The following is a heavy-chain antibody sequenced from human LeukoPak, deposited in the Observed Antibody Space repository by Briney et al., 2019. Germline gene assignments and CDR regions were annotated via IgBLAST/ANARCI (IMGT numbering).Heavy chain of an antibody. V-gene: IGHV4-34*01. CDR2: INHSGST. CDR1: GGSFSGYY. D-gene: IGHD2-15*01. J-gene: IGHJ3*02. CDR3: ARGNGGYCSGGSCATLSTDAFDI. Sequence: PSETLSLTCAVYGGSFSGYYWSWIRQPPGKGLEWIGEINHSGSTNYNPSLKSRVTISVDTSKNQFSLKLSSVTAADTAVYYCARGNGGYCSGGSCATLSTDAFDIWGQGTMVTVSS.